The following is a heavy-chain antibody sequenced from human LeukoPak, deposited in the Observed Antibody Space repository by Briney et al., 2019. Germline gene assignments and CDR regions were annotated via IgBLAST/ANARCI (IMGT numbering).Heavy chain of an antibody. CDR1: GFTFSSYS. CDR2: ISSSSSTI. J-gene: IGHJ4*02. CDR3: ARACGGDSMYYFDY. D-gene: IGHD2-21*02. Sequence: GGSLRLSCAASGFTFSSYSMNWVRQAPGKGLEWVSYISSSSSTIYYADSVKGRFTISRDNAKNSLYLQMNSLRAEDTAVYYCARACGGDSMYYFDYWGQGTLVTDSS. V-gene: IGHV3-48*04.